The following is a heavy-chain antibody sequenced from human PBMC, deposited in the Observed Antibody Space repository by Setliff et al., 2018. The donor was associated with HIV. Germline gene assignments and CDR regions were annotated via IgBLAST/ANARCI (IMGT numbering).Heavy chain of an antibody. V-gene: IGHV4-30-4*08. CDR2: IYYSGNT. CDR3: TRQSPVAGSGAFDI. Sequence: PSETLSLTCTVSGGSISSADYYWSWIRQPPGKGLEWIGYIYYSGNTYFNPALKSRITMSVDTSEDQFSLKLSSVTAADTAVYYCTRQSPVAGSGAFDIWGQGTMVT. D-gene: IGHD6-19*01. J-gene: IGHJ3*02. CDR1: GGSISSADYY.